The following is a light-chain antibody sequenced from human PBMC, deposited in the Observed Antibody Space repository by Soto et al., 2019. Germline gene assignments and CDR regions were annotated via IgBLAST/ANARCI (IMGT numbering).Light chain of an antibody. Sequence: QPALTQPASVSGSPGQSITISCTGTSRDIGSYNFVSWYRHHPGKAPKLMIFEVSNRPLGVSNRFSGSKSGNTASLTISGLRAEDEADYYCSSYTSSNTDVFGTGTKVTVL. CDR2: EVS. CDR1: SRDIGSYNF. V-gene: IGLV2-14*01. CDR3: SSYTSSNTDV. J-gene: IGLJ1*01.